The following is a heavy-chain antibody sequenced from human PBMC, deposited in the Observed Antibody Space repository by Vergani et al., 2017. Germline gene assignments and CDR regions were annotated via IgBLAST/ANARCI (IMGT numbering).Heavy chain of an antibody. CDR1: GYSFTSYW. D-gene: IGHD2/OR15-2a*01. CDR3: ARQGGPMAFYYVPKYYFDY. Sequence: EVQLVQSGAEVKTPGVSLKISCKGSGYSFTSYWTSWLRQMPGKGLEWRGRIDPSDSYTNYSPSFQGHVTISADKSISTDYLQWSSLKASDTAMYDCARQGGPMAFYYVPKYYFDYWGQGTLVTVSS. V-gene: IGHV5-10-1*01. CDR2: IDPSDSYT. J-gene: IGHJ4*02.